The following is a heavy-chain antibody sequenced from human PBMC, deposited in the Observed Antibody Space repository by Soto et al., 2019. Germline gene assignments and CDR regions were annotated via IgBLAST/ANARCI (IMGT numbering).Heavy chain of an antibody. J-gene: IGHJ6*02. D-gene: IGHD6-13*01. Sequence: QVQLVQSGAEVKKPGSSVKVSCKASGGTFSSYTISWVRQAPGQGLEWMGRIIPILGIANYAQKFQGRVTITADKSTSTAYMELSSLRSEDTAVYYCARGDSIAAAGISRVMDVWGQGTTVTVSS. CDR2: IIPILGIA. V-gene: IGHV1-69*02. CDR1: GGTFSSYT. CDR3: ARGDSIAAAGISRVMDV.